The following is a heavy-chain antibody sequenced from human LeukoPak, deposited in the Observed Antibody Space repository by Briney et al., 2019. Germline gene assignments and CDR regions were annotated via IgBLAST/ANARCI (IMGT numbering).Heavy chain of an antibody. J-gene: IGHJ5*02. CDR1: GFTFTRSA. CDR3: AADSDPYYYDNTGYFDQ. V-gene: IGHV1-58*01. D-gene: IGHD3-22*01. CDR2: IVVSSGNT. Sequence: ASVKVSCKASGFTFTRSAVQWMRQARGQRLEWIGWIVVSSGNTDYAKKLQERVTITRDMSTSTAYMELRGLGSEDTPVYYCAADSDPYYYDNTGYFDQWGQGTLVTVSA.